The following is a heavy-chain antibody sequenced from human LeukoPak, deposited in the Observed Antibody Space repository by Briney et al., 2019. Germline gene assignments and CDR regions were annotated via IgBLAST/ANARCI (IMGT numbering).Heavy chain of an antibody. Sequence: GASVTVSFKCSVYTFTSYGISWVRQPPAQGREWMGWICAYNGNTNYAQKLQGRVTMTTDTSTSTAYMELRSLRSDDTAVYYCARALLDYSHYYYMDVWGKGTTVTVSS. CDR3: ARALLDYSHYYYMDV. CDR2: ICAYNGNT. CDR1: VYTFTSYG. V-gene: IGHV1-18*01. J-gene: IGHJ6*03.